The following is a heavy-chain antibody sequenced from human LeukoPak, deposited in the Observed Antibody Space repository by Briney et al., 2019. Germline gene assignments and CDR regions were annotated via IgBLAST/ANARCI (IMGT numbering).Heavy chain of an antibody. Sequence: SETLSLTCTVSGGSISSYYWSWIRQPPGKGLEWIGYTYTSGSTSYNPSLKGRVTISVDTSKNQFSLKLSSVTAADTAVYYCARLYFWSGYFDYWGQGTLVTVSS. CDR2: TYTSGST. V-gene: IGHV4-4*09. J-gene: IGHJ4*02. CDR1: GGSISSYY. D-gene: IGHD3-3*01. CDR3: ARLYFWSGYFDY.